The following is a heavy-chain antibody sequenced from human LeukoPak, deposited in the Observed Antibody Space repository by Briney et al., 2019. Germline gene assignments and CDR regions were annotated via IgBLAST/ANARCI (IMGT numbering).Heavy chain of an antibody. CDR3: ARGRMGCSSTSYYEKVPPVPFDY. CDR2: ISYDGSNK. CDR1: GFTFSSYA. V-gene: IGHV3-30-3*01. D-gene: IGHD2-2*01. J-gene: IGHJ4*02. Sequence: GGSLRLSCAASGFTFSSYAMHWVRQAPGKGLEWVAVISYDGSNKYYADSVKGRFTISRDNSKNTLYLQMNSLRAEDTAVYYCARGRMGCSSTSYYEKVPPVPFDYWGQGTLVTVSS.